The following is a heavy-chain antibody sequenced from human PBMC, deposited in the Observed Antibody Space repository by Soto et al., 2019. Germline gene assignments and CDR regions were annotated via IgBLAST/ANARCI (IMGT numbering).Heavy chain of an antibody. D-gene: IGHD4-17*01. V-gene: IGHV4-31*03. J-gene: IGHJ5*02. CDR3: AREGDYRTWFEP. CDR1: GESIATGAFY. CDR2: IFYAGDT. Sequence: PSETLSLTCTVSGESIATGAFYWSWIRLQSGKGPEWIGSIFYAGDTYYNPSLKSRVEISLDGSQNQFSLNLRSVTAADTAVYYCAREGDYRTWFEPWGPGTLVTVPS.